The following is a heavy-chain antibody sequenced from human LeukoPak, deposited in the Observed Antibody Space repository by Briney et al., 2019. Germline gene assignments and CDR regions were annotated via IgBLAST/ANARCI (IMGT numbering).Heavy chain of an antibody. CDR2: MYLSGTT. CDR1: GDSINSLDL. V-gene: IGHV4-4*02. CDR3: AGLVGRYSSGLYYYYFDY. Sequence: SGTLSLTCTVSGDSINSLDLWSWVRQPPGKGLEWIGEMYLSGTTHSNPSVKSRVTISIDKSRNQFFLNLSSVTAADTAVYYCAGLVGRYSSGLYYYYFDYWGQGTLVTVSS. D-gene: IGHD3-22*01. J-gene: IGHJ4*02.